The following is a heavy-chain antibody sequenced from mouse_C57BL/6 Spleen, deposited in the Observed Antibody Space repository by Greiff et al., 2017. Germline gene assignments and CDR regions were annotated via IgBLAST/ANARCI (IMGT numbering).Heavy chain of an antibody. D-gene: IGHD1-1*01. CDR3: VRQGTTGFDY. Sequence: VQLKQSGGGLVQPKGSLKLSCAASGFSFNTYAMNWVRQAPGKGLEWVARIRSKSNNYATYYADSVKDRFTISRDDSESMLYLQMNNLKTEDTAMYYCVRQGTTGFDYWGQGTTLTVSS. V-gene: IGHV10-1*01. CDR2: IRSKSNNYAT. CDR1: GFSFNTYA. J-gene: IGHJ2*01.